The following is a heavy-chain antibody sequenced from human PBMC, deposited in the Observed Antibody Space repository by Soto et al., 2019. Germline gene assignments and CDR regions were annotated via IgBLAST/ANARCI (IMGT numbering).Heavy chain of an antibody. V-gene: IGHV4-39*01. J-gene: IGHJ4*02. D-gene: IGHD5-12*01. CDR2: IYYSGST. CDR3: ARPKRWLQFFDY. Sequence: PSETLSLTCTVSGGSISSSSYYWGWIRQPPGKGLEWIGSIYYSGSTYYNPSLKSRVTISVDTSKNQFSLKLSSVTAADTAVYYCARPKRWLQFFDYWGQGTLVTVSS. CDR1: GGSISSSSYY.